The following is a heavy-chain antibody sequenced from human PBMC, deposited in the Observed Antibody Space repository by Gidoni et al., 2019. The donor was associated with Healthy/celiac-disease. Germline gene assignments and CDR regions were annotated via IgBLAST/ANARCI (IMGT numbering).Heavy chain of an antibody. V-gene: IGHV5-10-1*03. CDR3: ATNYYDFWSGYEVYMPPHI. CDR2: IDPSDSYT. D-gene: IGHD3-3*01. Sequence: EVPLVQSGAEGKEPGESLRISCKGSGSSFTTYWTSWVRQMPGKGLEWMGRIDPSDSYTNYSPSFQGHVTISADKSISTAYLQWSSLKASDTAIYYCATNYYDFWSGYEVYMPPHIWGQGTLVTVSS. J-gene: IGHJ4*02. CDR1: GSSFTTYW.